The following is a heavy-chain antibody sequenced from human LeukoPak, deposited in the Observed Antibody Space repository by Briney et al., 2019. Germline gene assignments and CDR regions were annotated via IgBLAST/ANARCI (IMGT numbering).Heavy chain of an antibody. D-gene: IGHD3-22*01. Sequence: GGSLRLSCAASGFTFSSYAMSWVRQAPGKGLEWVSDISGSGGTTYYADSVKGRFIISRDNSKNTLYLQMNSLRAEDTAVYYCAEQVSDYDSSTYCYYWGQGALVTVSS. CDR1: GFTFSSYA. CDR2: ISGSGGTT. J-gene: IGHJ4*02. V-gene: IGHV3-23*01. CDR3: AEQVSDYDSSTYCYY.